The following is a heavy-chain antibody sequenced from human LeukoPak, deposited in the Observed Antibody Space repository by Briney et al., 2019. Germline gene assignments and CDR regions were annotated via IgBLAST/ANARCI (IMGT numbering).Heavy chain of an antibody. V-gene: IGHV3-21*01. J-gene: IGHJ5*02. CDR3: AKSSAGITWFDP. Sequence: GGSLRLSCAASGFTFSSYSMNWVRQAPGKGLEWVSSISSSSSYIYYADSVKGRFTISRDNAKNSLYLQMNSLRAEDTAVYYCAKSSAGITWFDPWGQGTLVTVSS. D-gene: IGHD1-1*01. CDR2: ISSSSSYI. CDR1: GFTFSSYS.